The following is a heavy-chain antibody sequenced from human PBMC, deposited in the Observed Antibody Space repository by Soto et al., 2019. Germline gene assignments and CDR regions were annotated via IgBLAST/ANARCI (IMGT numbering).Heavy chain of an antibody. J-gene: IGHJ4*02. CDR3: ARASATGVGTTSY. D-gene: IGHD1-26*01. CDR2: ISAYNGET. Sequence: QVQLVQSGPEVKKPGASAKVSCKASGYTFSNYGISWMRQVPGQGLEWMGWISAYNGETKYAQKFQGRVSMTTDTSTNTDYMELGSLRSDDTAVYYCARASATGVGTTSYWGQGTLVTVSS. V-gene: IGHV1-18*01. CDR1: GYTFSNYG.